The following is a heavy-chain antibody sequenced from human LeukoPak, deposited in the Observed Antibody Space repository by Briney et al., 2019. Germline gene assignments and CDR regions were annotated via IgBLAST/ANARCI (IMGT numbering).Heavy chain of an antibody. J-gene: IGHJ4*02. D-gene: IGHD5-12*01. V-gene: IGHV1-69*05. CDR2: IIPIFGTA. Sequence: SVKVSCKASGGTFSSYAISWVRQAPGQGLEWMGGIIPIFGTANYAQKFQGRVTMTRNTSIDTAYLEMSSLRSEDTAMYYCARVFGGHEIGFWGQGTQVTVSS. CDR1: GGTFSSYA. CDR3: ARVFGGHEIGF.